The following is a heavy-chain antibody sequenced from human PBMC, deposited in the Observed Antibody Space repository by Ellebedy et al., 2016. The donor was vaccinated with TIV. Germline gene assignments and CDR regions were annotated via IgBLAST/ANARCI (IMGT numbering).Heavy chain of an antibody. CDR3: AKPYDSGSYHDAFDI. CDR1: GFAFSHYW. D-gene: IGHD3-10*01. J-gene: IGHJ3*02. CDR2: VKGDGSHT. V-gene: IGHV3-74*01. Sequence: ESLKISCAASGFAFSHYWMHWVRQGPGEVLVWVPRVKGDGSHTIYADSVKGRFTISRDKSKNTLYLQLNSLRAEDTAVYYCAKPYDSGSYHDAFDIWGQGTMVTVSS.